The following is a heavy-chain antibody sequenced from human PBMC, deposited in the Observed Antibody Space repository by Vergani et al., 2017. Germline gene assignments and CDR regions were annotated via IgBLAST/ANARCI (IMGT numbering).Heavy chain of an antibody. Sequence: LQLVESGGGLVQPGGSLRLSCAASGSTVSGNYMTWVRQAPGKGLEWVSYISSSGSTIYYADSVKGRFTISRDNAKNSLYLQMNSLRAEDTAVYYCARRAEVFAQDSGVGDYFDYWGQGTLVTVSS. V-gene: IGHV3-11*01. J-gene: IGHJ4*02. CDR2: ISSSGSTI. D-gene: IGHD3-16*01. CDR1: GSTVSGNY. CDR3: ARRAEVFAQDSGVGDYFDY.